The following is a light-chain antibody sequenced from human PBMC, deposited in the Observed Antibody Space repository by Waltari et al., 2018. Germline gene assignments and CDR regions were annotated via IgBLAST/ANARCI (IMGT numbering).Light chain of an antibody. V-gene: IGKV3D-15*01. CDR1: QIVSST. J-gene: IGKJ4*01. CDR3: QQYYEWPLT. Sequence: EIVMTQSPATLSVSPGERATLSCRARQIVSSTLARYQQKPGQPPSPLIFGASTRATATPARFSGSGSGTEFTLAISSLQSEDFVVYYCQQYYEWPLTFGGGTKVEIK. CDR2: GAS.